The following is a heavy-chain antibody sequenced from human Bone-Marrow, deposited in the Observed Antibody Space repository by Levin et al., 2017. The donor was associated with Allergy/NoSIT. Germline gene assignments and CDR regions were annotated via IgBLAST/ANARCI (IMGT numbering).Heavy chain of an antibody. CDR1: GFFFGDAW. CDR3: ASSGGYCSPAACYAH. Sequence: GGSLRLSCAASGFFFGDAWMTWVRQAPGKGLEWVGRIKSEAYGGTAAYAAAVKGSFTISRADSKSSVHLQMDSPKTEATADYYCASSGGYCSPAACYAHWGQGTLVTVSS. D-gene: IGHD2-15*01. CDR2: IKSEAYGGTA. V-gene: IGHV3-15*01. J-gene: IGHJ4*02.